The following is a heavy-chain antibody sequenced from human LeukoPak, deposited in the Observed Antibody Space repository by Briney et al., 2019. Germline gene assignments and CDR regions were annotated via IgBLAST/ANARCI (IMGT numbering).Heavy chain of an antibody. Sequence: SETLSLTCTVSGGSISSSSYYWGWIRQPPGKGLEWIGSIYYSGSTYCNPSLKSRVTISVDTSKNQFSLKLSSVTAADTAVYYCARRFYGLLRLWFDPWGQGTLVTVSS. V-gene: IGHV4-39*01. CDR1: GGSISSSSYY. CDR2: IYYSGST. J-gene: IGHJ5*02. D-gene: IGHD3-9*01. CDR3: ARRFYGLLRLWFDP.